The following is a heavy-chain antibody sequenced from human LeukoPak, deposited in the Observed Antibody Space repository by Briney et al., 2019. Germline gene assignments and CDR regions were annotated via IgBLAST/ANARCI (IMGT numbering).Heavy chain of an antibody. V-gene: IGHV4-59*01. J-gene: IGHJ6*03. D-gene: IGHD2-2*01. Sequence: SETLSLTCTVSGGSISSYYWSWIRQPPGKGLEWIGYIYYSGSTNYNPSLKSRVTISVDTSKNQFSLKLSSVTAADTAVYYCARGGGLLSYYYYMDVWGKGTTVTISS. CDR2: IYYSGST. CDR1: GGSISSYY. CDR3: ARGGGLLSYYYYMDV.